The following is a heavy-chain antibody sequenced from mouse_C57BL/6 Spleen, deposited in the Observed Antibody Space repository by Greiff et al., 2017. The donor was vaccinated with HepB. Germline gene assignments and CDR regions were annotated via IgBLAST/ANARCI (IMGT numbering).Heavy chain of an antibody. D-gene: IGHD1-1*01. CDR2: IRNKANGYTT. Sequence: EVQRVESGGGLVQPGGSLSLSCAASGFTFTDYYMSWVRQPPGKALEWLGFIRNKANGYTTEYSASVKGRFTISRDNSQSILYLQMNALRAEDSATYYCARWSGSSFFDYWGQGTTLTVSS. CDR1: GFTFTDYY. J-gene: IGHJ2*01. CDR3: ARWSGSSFFDY. V-gene: IGHV7-3*01.